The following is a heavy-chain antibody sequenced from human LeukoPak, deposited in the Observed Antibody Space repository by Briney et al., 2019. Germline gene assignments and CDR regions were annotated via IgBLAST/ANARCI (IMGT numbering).Heavy chain of an antibody. D-gene: IGHD6-19*01. V-gene: IGHV3-23*01. CDR1: GFTFSSYA. Sequence: GGSLRLSCAASGFTFSSYAMSWVRQAPGQGLEWVSTISSSGVSTYYADPVKGRFTISRDNSKNTLYLQLNSLRAEDTAIYYCAKSSSGWPDWGQGTLVTVSS. J-gene: IGHJ4*02. CDR3: AKSSSGWPD. CDR2: ISSSGVST.